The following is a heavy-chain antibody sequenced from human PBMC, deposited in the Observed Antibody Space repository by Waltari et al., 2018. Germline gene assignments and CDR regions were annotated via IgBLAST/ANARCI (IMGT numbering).Heavy chain of an antibody. CDR3: ARDSSSWATEYYFDY. Sequence: QVQLQESGPGLVKPSETLSLTCAVSGYSISSGYYWGWVRQPPGKGLEWIGSIYHSGSTYYNPSLKSRVTISVDTSKNQFSLKLSSVTAADTALYYCARDSSSWATEYYFDYWGQGTLVTVSS. CDR1: GYSISSGYY. D-gene: IGHD6-13*01. V-gene: IGHV4-38-2*02. J-gene: IGHJ4*02. CDR2: IYHSGST.